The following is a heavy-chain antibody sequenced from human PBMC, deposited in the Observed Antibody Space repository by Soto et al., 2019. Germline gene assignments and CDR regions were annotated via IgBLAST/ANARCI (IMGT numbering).Heavy chain of an antibody. CDR2: IYWDDDK. CDR1: GLSLTTRGVG. D-gene: IGHD3-16*01. CDR3: AHIPNYYQYDWFDP. Sequence: QITLKESGPTLVKPSQTLTLTCTFPGLSLTTRGVGVGWIRQPPGQALECLALIYWDDDKRYSPSLQSRLSITKDTSKNQVVLTMTNVDPVDTAIYYCAHIPNYYQYDWFDPWGQGTLVSVSS. V-gene: IGHV2-5*02. J-gene: IGHJ5*02.